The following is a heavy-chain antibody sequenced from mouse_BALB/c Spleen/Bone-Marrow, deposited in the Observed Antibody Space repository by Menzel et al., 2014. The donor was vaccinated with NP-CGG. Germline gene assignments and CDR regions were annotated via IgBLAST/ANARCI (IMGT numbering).Heavy chain of an antibody. D-gene: IGHD1-1*01. CDR2: INNNDGNT. V-gene: IGHV5-6-3*01. CDR3: ARDNYGSRFDY. Sequence: EVELMESGGGLVQPGGSLKLSCAASGFTFSSYGMSWVRQTPDKRLELVATINNNDGNTYYPDSVKGRFTIPRDNAKNTLYLQMSSLKSEDTAMYYCARDNYGSRFDYWGQGTTLTVSS. CDR1: GFTFSSYG. J-gene: IGHJ2*01.